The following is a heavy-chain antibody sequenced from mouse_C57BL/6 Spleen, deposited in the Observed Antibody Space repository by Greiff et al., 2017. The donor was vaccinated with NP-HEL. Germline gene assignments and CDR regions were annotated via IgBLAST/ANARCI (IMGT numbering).Heavy chain of an antibody. V-gene: IGHV6-3*01. J-gene: IGHJ3*01. Sequence: DVMLVESGGGLVQPGGSMKLSCVASGFTFSNYWMNWVRQSPEKGLEWVAQIRLKSDNYATHYAESVKGRFTISRDDSKSSVYLQMNNLRAEDTGIYYCTGGGYYPAWFAYWGQGTLVTVSA. D-gene: IGHD2-3*01. CDR3: TGGGYYPAWFAY. CDR2: IRLKSDNYAT. CDR1: GFTFSNYW.